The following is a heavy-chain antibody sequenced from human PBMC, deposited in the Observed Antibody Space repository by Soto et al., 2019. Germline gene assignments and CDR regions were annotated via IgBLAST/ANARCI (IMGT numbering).Heavy chain of an antibody. CDR3: ARSISGYSYGLPTYNWFDP. V-gene: IGHV1-46*01. Sequence: VASVKVSCKASGYTFTSYYMHWVRQAPGQGLEWMGIINPSGGSTSYAQKFQGRVTMTRDTSTSTVYMELSSLRSEDTAVYYCARSISGYSYGLPTYNWFDPWGQGTLVTVSS. D-gene: IGHD5-18*01. CDR1: GYTFTSYY. J-gene: IGHJ5*02. CDR2: INPSGGST.